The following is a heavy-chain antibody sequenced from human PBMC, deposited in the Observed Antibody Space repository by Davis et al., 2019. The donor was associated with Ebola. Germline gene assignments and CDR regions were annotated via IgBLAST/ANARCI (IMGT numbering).Heavy chain of an antibody. CDR3: ARALTVVVPAGHDY. V-gene: IGHV3-20*04. Sequence: PGGSLRLPCAASGFTFDDYGMSWVRQAPGKGLEWVSGINWNSGSIGYADSVKGRFTISRDSAMNSLYLQMNSLRDEDTAFYYCARALTVVVPAGHDYWGQGTLVTVSS. D-gene: IGHD2-2*01. CDR2: INWNSGSI. J-gene: IGHJ4*02. CDR1: GFTFDDYG.